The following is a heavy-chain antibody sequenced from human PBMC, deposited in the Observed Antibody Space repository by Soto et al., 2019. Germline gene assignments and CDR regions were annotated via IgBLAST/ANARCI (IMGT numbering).Heavy chain of an antibody. CDR3: ARDSRYYDFWSGDYTGGYYYYGMDV. Sequence: ASVKVSCKASGYTSTSYGISWVRQAPGQGLEWMGWISAYNGNTNYAQKLQGRVTMTTDTSTSTAYMELRSLRSDDTAVYYCARDSRYYDFWSGDYTGGYYYYGMDVWGQGTTVTVSS. V-gene: IGHV1-18*01. J-gene: IGHJ6*02. CDR1: GYTSTSYG. CDR2: ISAYNGNT. D-gene: IGHD3-3*01.